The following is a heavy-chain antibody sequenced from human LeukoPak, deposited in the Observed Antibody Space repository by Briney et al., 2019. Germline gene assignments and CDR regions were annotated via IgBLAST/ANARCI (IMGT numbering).Heavy chain of an antibody. V-gene: IGHV3-74*01. CDR1: GFTLSSHW. CDR3: AKDRSIGTYYTFDS. CDR2: MNSDGST. D-gene: IGHD1-26*01. J-gene: IGHJ4*02. Sequence: PGGSLRLSCEASGFTLSSHWMDWVRQAPGKGLVWVSRMNSDGSTSFADSVKGRFTISSDNAKNTLYLQMSSLTAKDTAVYYCAKDRSIGTYYTFDSWGQGTLVTVSS.